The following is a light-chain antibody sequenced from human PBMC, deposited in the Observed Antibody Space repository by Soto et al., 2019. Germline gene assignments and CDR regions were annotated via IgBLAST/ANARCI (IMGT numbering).Light chain of an antibody. CDR3: CSYAGSSPSYV. J-gene: IGLJ1*01. V-gene: IGLV2-23*02. Sequence: QSVLTQPASVSGSPGQSITISCTGTSSDVGSYNLVSWYQQHPGKAPKLMIYEVSKRPSGVSNRFSGSKSGNTASLTISGLQAEDEAAYYCCSYAGSSPSYVFGTGTKLTVL. CDR2: EVS. CDR1: SSDVGSYNL.